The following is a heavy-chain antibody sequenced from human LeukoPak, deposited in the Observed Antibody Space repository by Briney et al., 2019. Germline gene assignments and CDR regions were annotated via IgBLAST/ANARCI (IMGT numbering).Heavy chain of an antibody. J-gene: IGHJ4*02. CDR1: GFTFSNCA. Sequence: GRSLRLSCAASGFTFSNCAMHWVRQAPGKGLEWVAVIWYEGTNECYAEAVKGRFTISRDNSKNTLYLQMNSLRAEDSAVYYCARAIVGHTGDYWGQGTLVTVAS. V-gene: IGHV3-33*01. CDR2: IWYEGTNE. CDR3: ARAIVGHTGDY. D-gene: IGHD1-26*01.